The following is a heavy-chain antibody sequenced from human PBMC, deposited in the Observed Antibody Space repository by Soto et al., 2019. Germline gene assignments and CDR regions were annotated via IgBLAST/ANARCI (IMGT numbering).Heavy chain of an antibody. Sequence: SVKVSCKASGGTFSSYAISWVRQAPGQGLEWMGGIIPIFGTANYAQKFQGRVTITADESTSTAYMELSSLRSEDTAVYYCARIAASYSSSSNFDYWGQGTLVTVSS. CDR1: GGTFSSYA. CDR3: ARIAASYSSSSNFDY. D-gene: IGHD6-6*01. CDR2: IIPIFGTA. J-gene: IGHJ4*02. V-gene: IGHV1-69*13.